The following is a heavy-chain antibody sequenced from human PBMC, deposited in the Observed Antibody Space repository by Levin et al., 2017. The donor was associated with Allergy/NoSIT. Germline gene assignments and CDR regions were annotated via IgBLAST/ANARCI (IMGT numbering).Heavy chain of an antibody. J-gene: IGHJ6*03. Sequence: GESLKISCKASGYTFTSYGISWVRQAPGQGLEWMGWISAYNGNTNYAQKLQGRVTMTTDTSTSTAYMELRSLRSDDTAVYYCARGGVMVRGVITPDYYYYYMDVWGKGTTVTVSS. CDR2: ISAYNGNT. V-gene: IGHV1-18*01. D-gene: IGHD3-10*01. CDR1: GYTFTSYG. CDR3: ARGGVMVRGVITPDYYYYYMDV.